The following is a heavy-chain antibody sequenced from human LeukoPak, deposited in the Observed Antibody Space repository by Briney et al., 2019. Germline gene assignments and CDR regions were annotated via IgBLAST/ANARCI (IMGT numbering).Heavy chain of an antibody. CDR1: GFTFGDYA. D-gene: IGHD3-22*01. CDR3: ARYYYDTRDYSRYFDS. J-gene: IGHJ4*02. V-gene: IGHV3-49*04. CDR2: IRSKTYGETT. Sequence: PGGSLRLSCTAFGFTFGDYAISWVRQAPGKGLEWVGLIRSKTYGETTEYAASVKGRFTISRDDSKSIAYVQMNSLKTEDTAVYYCARYYYDTRDYSRYFDSWGQGTLVTVSS.